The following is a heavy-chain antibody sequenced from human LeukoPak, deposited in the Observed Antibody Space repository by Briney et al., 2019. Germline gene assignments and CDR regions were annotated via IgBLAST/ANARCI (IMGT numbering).Heavy chain of an antibody. CDR1: GFTFNNYA. D-gene: IGHD2-15*01. CDR3: AKRPYCSGTVCYHIGY. Sequence: PGGALRLSWAASGFTFNNYAMSWVRQAPGKGMEWVSTISGSGGRASYADSVKGRPTISRDKSKNTVYLQLNSLRDEDTALYYCAKRPYCSGTVCYHIGYWGQGTLVTVSS. J-gene: IGHJ4*02. CDR2: ISGSGGRA. V-gene: IGHV3-23*01.